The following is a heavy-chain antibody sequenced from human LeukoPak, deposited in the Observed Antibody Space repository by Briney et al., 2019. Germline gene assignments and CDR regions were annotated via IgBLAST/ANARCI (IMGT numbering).Heavy chain of an antibody. J-gene: IGHJ4*02. Sequence: ASVKVSCKASGYTFTSYYMHWVRQAPGQGLEWMGRINPNSGGTNYAQNFQGRVTMTRDTSISTAYMELSRLRSDDTAVYFCARVYYDSSADNWGQGTLVTVSS. D-gene: IGHD3-22*01. CDR3: ARVYYDSSADN. CDR2: INPNSGGT. CDR1: GYTFTSYY. V-gene: IGHV1-2*06.